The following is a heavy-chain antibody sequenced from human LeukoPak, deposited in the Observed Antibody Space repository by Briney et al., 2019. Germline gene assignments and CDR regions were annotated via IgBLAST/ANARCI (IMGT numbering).Heavy chain of an antibody. CDR3: ARTSGDPFNY. CDR2: INEDGSEK. V-gene: IGHV3-7*01. D-gene: IGHD4-17*01. J-gene: IGHJ4*02. CDR1: GFTFRTYW. Sequence: PGGSLRLSCAASGFTFRTYWMSWVRQAPGKGLEWVANINEDGSEKYYADSVRGRFTSSRDNARNSLYVQMNSLRVEDTAVYYCARTSGDPFNYWGQGILVTVSS.